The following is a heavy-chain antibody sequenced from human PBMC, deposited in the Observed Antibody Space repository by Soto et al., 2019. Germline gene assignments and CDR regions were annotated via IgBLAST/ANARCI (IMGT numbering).Heavy chain of an antibody. CDR3: ASVRSYCSGGSCYLAWFDP. D-gene: IGHD2-15*01. V-gene: IGHV4-39*01. CDR1: GGSISSSSYY. Sequence: SETLSLTCTVSGGSISSSSYYWGWIRQPTGKGLEWIGSIYYSGSTYYNPSLKSRVTISVGTSKNQFSLKLSSVTAADTAVYYCASVRSYCSGGSCYLAWFDPWGQGTLVTVSS. CDR2: IYYSGST. J-gene: IGHJ5*02.